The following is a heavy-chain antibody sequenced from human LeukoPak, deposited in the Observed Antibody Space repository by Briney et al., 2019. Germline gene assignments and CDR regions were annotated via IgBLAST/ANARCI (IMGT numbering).Heavy chain of an antibody. Sequence: PSENLSLTCTVSGGSISSYYWSWIRQPPGKGLEWIGYIYYSGSTNYNPSLKSRVTISVDTSKNQFSLKLSSVTAADTAVYYCARSGPEDDYVSMDVWGQGTTVTVSS. CDR2: IYYSGST. CDR1: GGSISSYY. V-gene: IGHV4-59*01. CDR3: ARSGPEDDYVSMDV. J-gene: IGHJ6*02. D-gene: IGHD4-17*01.